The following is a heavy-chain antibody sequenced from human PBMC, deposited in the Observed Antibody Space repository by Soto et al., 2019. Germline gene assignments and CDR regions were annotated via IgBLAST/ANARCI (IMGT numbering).Heavy chain of an antibody. J-gene: IGHJ3*02. D-gene: IGHD6-19*01. CDR3: ARVGYSSGWDHDAFDI. CDR1: GGSISSYY. Sequence: PSETLCLTCTVSGGSISSYYWSWIRQPPGKGLEWIGYIYYSGSTNYNPSLKSRVTISVDTSKNQFSLKLSSVTAADTAVYYCARVGYSSGWDHDAFDIWGQGTMVTVSS. V-gene: IGHV4-59*01. CDR2: IYYSGST.